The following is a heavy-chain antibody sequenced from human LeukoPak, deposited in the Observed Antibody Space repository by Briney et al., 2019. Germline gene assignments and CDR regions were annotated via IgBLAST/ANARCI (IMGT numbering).Heavy chain of an antibody. D-gene: IGHD3-3*01. CDR1: GGSFRGYY. Sequence: PSETLSLTCAVYGGSFRGYYWSYIRQPPGKGLEWIGEVNHSGSTSYNPSLKSRVTISVDTSKNQFSLKLSSVTAADTAVYYCARGGYDFWSGYHDYWGQGTLVTVSA. CDR3: ARGGYDFWSGYHDY. CDR2: VNHSGST. V-gene: IGHV4-34*01. J-gene: IGHJ4*02.